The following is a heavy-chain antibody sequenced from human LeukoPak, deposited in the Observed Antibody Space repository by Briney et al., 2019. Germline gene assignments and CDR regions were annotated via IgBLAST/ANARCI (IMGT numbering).Heavy chain of an antibody. D-gene: IGHD3-10*01. CDR1: GGTFSSYA. V-gene: IGHV1-69*04. CDR3: ARVSGSETSDY. Sequence: SVKVSCKASGGTFSSYAISWVRQAPGQGLEWMGRIIPNLGIANYAQKFQGRVTITADKSTSTAYMELSSLRSEDTAVYYCARVSGSETSDYWGQGTLVTVSS. CDR2: IIPNLGIA. J-gene: IGHJ4*02.